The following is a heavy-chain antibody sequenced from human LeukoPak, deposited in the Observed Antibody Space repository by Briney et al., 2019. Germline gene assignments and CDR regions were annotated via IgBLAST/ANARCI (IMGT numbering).Heavy chain of an antibody. D-gene: IGHD2-15*01. CDR2: ISYDGSNK. CDR1: GFTFSSYD. V-gene: IGHV3-30*03. J-gene: IGHJ4*02. CDR3: ARDKFAAEKVFDY. Sequence: GGSLRLSCAASGFTFSSYDMHWVRQAPGKGLEWVAVISYDGSNKYYADSVKGRFTISRDNSKNTLFLQMNSLRAEDTAFYYCARDKFAAEKVFDYWGQGTLVTVSS.